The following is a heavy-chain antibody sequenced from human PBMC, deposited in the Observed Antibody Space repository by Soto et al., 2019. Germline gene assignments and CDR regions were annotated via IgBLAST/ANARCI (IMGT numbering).Heavy chain of an antibody. D-gene: IGHD6-6*01. Sequence: ASVKVSCKASGYTFTSYAMHWGRPAPGQRLEWMGWINAGNGNTKYSQKFQGRVTITRDTSASTAYMELSSLRSEDTAVYYCSRVSYSSSKHSDYWGQGTLVPVSS. CDR2: INAGNGNT. CDR1: GYTFTSYA. CDR3: SRVSYSSSKHSDY. V-gene: IGHV1-3*01. J-gene: IGHJ4*02.